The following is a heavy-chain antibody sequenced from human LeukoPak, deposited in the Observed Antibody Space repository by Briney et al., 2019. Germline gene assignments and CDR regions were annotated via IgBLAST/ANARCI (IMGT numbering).Heavy chain of an antibody. CDR1: GYTFTSYD. Sequence: ASVKVSCKASGYTFTSYDINWVRQATGQGLEWMGWMNPNSGNTGYAQKFQGRVTITGNTSISTAYMELSSLRSEDTAVYYCARGRGSSWPGNYWGQGTLVTVSS. J-gene: IGHJ4*02. CDR2: MNPNSGNT. V-gene: IGHV1-8*03. CDR3: ARGRGSSWPGNY. D-gene: IGHD6-13*01.